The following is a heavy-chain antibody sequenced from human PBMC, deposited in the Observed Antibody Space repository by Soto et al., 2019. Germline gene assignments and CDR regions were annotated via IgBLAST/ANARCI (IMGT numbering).Heavy chain of an antibody. Sequence: SETLSLTCTVSGGSISSSSYYWGWIRQPPGKGLEGIGSIYYSGSTYYNPSLKSRVTISVDTSKNQFSLKLSSVTAADTAVYYCARHRPYGLVRGVILESFDLWGQETLVTVSS. V-gene: IGHV4-39*01. CDR3: ARHRPYGLVRGVILESFDL. J-gene: IGHJ4*02. D-gene: IGHD3-10*01. CDR1: GGSISSSSYY. CDR2: IYYSGST.